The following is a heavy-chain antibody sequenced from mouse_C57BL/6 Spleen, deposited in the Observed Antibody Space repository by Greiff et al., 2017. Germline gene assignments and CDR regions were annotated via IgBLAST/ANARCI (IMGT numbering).Heavy chain of an antibody. Sequence: EVMLVESGGGLVKPGGSLKLSCAASGFTFSSYAMSWVRQTPEKRLEWVATISDGGSYTYYPDNVKGRFTISRDNAKNNLYLQMSHLKSEDTAMYYCARDHYYGSSYGAMDSWGQGTSVTVSS. CDR2: ISDGGSYT. V-gene: IGHV5-4*01. J-gene: IGHJ4*01. CDR3: ARDHYYGSSYGAMDS. CDR1: GFTFSSYA. D-gene: IGHD1-1*01.